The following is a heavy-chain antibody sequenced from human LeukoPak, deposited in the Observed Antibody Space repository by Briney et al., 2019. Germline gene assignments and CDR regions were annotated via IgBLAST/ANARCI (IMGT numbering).Heavy chain of an antibody. CDR2: TQSKTDRGTT. CDR1: AFTFSNAW. J-gene: IGHJ4*02. CDR3: TTDEYYDSSGYYYGLEFDY. V-gene: IGHV3-15*01. D-gene: IGHD3-22*01. Sequence: PGRSLRLSCAAAAFTFSNAWMSWVSQAPGKGLEWVGRTQSKTDRGTTDYAAPVKGRFTISRDDSKNTLYLQMNRLKTEDTAVYYCTTDEYYDSSGYYYGLEFDYWGQGTLVTVSS.